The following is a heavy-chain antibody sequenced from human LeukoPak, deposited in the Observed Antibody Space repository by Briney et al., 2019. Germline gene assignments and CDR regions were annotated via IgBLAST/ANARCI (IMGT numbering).Heavy chain of an antibody. Sequence: SETLSLTYTVSGGSLSSGSYYWSWSRQPAGKGLAWSGRIYTSGSTNYNPSLKSRVTISVDTSKNQFSLKLSSVTAADTAVYYCARGPHHQYSSGWYTRDYWGQGTLVTVSS. V-gene: IGHV4-61*02. J-gene: IGHJ4*02. CDR2: IYTSGST. D-gene: IGHD6-19*01. CDR3: ARGPHHQYSSGWYTRDY. CDR1: GGSLSSGSYY.